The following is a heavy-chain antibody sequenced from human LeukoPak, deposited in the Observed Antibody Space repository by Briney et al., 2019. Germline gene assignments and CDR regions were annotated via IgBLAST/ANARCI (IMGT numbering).Heavy chain of an antibody. V-gene: IGHV4-4*02. CDR1: GGSISSSNW. CDR2: IYHSGST. D-gene: IGHD6-13*01. J-gene: IGHJ6*02. CDR3: ARVSDSSSIYYYYYYGMDV. Sequence: PSETLSLTCAVSGGSISSSNWWSWVRQPPGKGLEWIGEIYHSGSTNYNPSLKSRVTISVDKSKNQFSLKLSSVTAADTAVYYCARVSDSSSIYYYYYYGMDVWGQGTTVTVSS.